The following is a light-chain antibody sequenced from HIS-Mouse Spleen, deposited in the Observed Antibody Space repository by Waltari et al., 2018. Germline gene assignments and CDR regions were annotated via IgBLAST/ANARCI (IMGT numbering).Light chain of an antibody. CDR1: SSDVGGYNY. V-gene: IGLV2-14*01. J-gene: IGLJ1*01. CDR3: SSYTSSSTPYV. CDR2: EVS. Sequence: QSALTQPASVSGSPGQSITIPCPGPSSDVGGYNYVSWYQQHPGKAPKLMIYEVSNRPSGVSNRFSGSKSGNTASLTISGLQAEDEADYYCSSYTSSSTPYVFGTGTKVTVL.